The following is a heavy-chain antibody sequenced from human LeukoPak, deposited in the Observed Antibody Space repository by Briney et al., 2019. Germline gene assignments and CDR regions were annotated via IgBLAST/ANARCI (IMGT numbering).Heavy chain of an antibody. V-gene: IGHV3-23*01. CDR2: ISGSGGST. CDR1: GFTFSSYA. CDR3: AKVPNYGGDFDY. Sequence: GGSLRLSCAASGFTFSSYAMSWVRQAPVKGLEWVSAISGSGGSTYYADSVKGRFTISRDNSKNTLYLQMNSLRAEDTAVYYCAKVPNYGGDFDYWGQGTLVTVSS. D-gene: IGHD4-23*01. J-gene: IGHJ4*02.